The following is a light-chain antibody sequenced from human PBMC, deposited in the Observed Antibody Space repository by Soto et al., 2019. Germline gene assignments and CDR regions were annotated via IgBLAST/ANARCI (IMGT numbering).Light chain of an antibody. CDR2: DVA. V-gene: IGKV1-5*01. Sequence: DIQMTQSPSTLSASVGDRVTITCRASQSIDRWLAWYQQRPGRAPKLLIYDVANLETGVPSRFSGSGSETEFTLTISSLQPDDFAIYYRKQHHTYPLTFAGGT. CDR1: QSIDRW. J-gene: IGKJ4*01. CDR3: KQHHTYPLT.